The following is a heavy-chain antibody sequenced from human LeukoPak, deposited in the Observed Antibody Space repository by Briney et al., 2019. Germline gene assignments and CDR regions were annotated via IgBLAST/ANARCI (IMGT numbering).Heavy chain of an antibody. D-gene: IGHD2/OR15-2a*01. Sequence: SDTLSLPCGVSGGSIHITKYLSWVREAPGGGLEWIGENPHDGTTQYNASLKSPVPMIFDRANNHFSLILASVTAADTAVYYCTRENRPFCPFAHWGQGVLVTVSS. CDR1: GGSIHITKY. CDR2: NPHDGTT. CDR3: TRENRPFCPFAH. V-gene: IGHV4-4*02. J-gene: IGHJ4*02.